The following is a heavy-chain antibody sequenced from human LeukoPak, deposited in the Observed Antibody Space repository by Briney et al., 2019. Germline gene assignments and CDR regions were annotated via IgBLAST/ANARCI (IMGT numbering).Heavy chain of an antibody. J-gene: IGHJ4*02. D-gene: IGHD7-27*01. CDR2: INPKSGGT. CDR3: ARDLASTSNWEFDF. Sequence: GSSVKVSCKASGGTFSSYAISWVRQAPGQGLEWMGRINPKSGGTEDTQDFQGRVTMTRDTSISTAYMELSSLTSDDTAIYYCARDLASTSNWEFDFWGQGTPVTVSP. V-gene: IGHV1-2*06. CDR1: GGTFSSYA.